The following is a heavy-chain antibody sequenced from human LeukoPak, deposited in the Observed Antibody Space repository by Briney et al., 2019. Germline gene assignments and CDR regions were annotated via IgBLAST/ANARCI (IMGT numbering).Heavy chain of an antibody. Sequence: SETLSLTCTVSGGSISSSSYYWGWIRQPPGKGLEWIGSIYYSGSPYYNPSLKSRVTVSVDTSKNQFSLKLSSVTAADTAVYYCARDSGGWYRWFDPWGQGTLVTVSS. CDR2: IYYSGSP. CDR3: ARDSGGWYRWFDP. J-gene: IGHJ5*02. V-gene: IGHV4-39*07. CDR1: GGSISSSSYY. D-gene: IGHD6-19*01.